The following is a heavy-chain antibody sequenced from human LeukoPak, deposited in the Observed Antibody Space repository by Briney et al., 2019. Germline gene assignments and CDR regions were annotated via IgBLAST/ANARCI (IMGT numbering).Heavy chain of an antibody. Sequence: GGSLSLSCAASGFTYSIYSMIWVRQAPGRGLEWVSYISSSSSYIYYADSVKGRFTISRDNAKNSLYLQMNSLRAEDTAVYYCARDPNSLGYCSSTSCSHYYYGMDVWGQGTTVTVSS. V-gene: IGHV3-21*01. CDR1: GFTYSIYS. CDR2: ISSSSSYI. J-gene: IGHJ6*02. D-gene: IGHD2-2*01. CDR3: ARDPNSLGYCSSTSCSHYYYGMDV.